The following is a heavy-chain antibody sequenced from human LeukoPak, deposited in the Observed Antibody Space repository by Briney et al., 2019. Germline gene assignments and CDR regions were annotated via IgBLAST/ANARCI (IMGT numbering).Heavy chain of an antibody. Sequence: GSLRLSCAASGFTFSGYAMSWVRQAPGKGLEWIGEINHSGSTNYNPSLKSRVTISVDTSKNQFSLKLNSVTAADTAVYYCASRYFCSSTSCYTFDYWGQGTLVTVSS. CDR1: GFTFSGYA. V-gene: IGHV4-34*01. CDR2: INHSGST. J-gene: IGHJ4*02. CDR3: ASRYFCSSTSCYTFDY. D-gene: IGHD2-2*02.